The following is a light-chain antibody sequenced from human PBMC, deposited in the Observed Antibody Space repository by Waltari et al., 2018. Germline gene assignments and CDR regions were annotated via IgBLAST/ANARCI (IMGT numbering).Light chain of an antibody. Sequence: QSVLTQPPSVSAAPGQDVTISCSGSSSNIGNNFVSWYQQFPGTAPSLLIYDNKRPAGIPDRFAGSTSDTSATLGITGLQTGDEADYYCGTWDSSLRAAVFGGGTKVTVL. CDR1: SSNIGNNF. CDR3: GTWDSSLRAAV. CDR2: DN. J-gene: IGLJ2*01. V-gene: IGLV1-51*01.